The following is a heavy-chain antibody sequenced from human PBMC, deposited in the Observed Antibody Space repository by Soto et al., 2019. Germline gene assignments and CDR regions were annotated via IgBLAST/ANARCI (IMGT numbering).Heavy chain of an antibody. J-gene: IGHJ4*01. V-gene: IGHV5-51*01. Sequence: GESLKISCKASGYSFSSYWIAWVRQMPGKGLEWMGIIYPGDSDARYSPSFEGQVTISVDTSINTAYLQWSYLKASDSAMYFCARQSDYNILTGYWYYFDYWGHGSLVTVSS. CDR3: ARQSDYNILTGYWYYFDY. D-gene: IGHD3-9*01. CDR1: GYSFSSYW. CDR2: IYPGDSDA.